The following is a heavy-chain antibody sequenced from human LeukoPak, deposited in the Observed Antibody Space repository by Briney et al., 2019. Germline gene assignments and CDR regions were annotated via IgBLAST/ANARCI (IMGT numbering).Heavy chain of an antibody. V-gene: IGHV4-30-4*01. D-gene: IGHD3-10*01. CDR1: GGSISSGDYY. Sequence: SQTLSLTCTVSGGSISSGDYYWSWIRQPPGKGLEWLGYIYYSGSTYYNPSLKSRVTISVDTSKNQFSLKLSSVTAAETAVYYCARGEGSSYYYGSGSSYNWFDPWGQGTLVTVSS. CDR2: IYYSGST. CDR3: ARGEGSSYYYGSGSSYNWFDP. J-gene: IGHJ5*02.